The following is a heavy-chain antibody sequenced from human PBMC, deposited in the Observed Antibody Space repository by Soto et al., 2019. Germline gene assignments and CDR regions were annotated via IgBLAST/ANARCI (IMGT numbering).Heavy chain of an antibody. D-gene: IGHD6-19*01. J-gene: IGHJ5*02. CDR2: ISSSSYI. CDR1: GFTFSSYT. V-gene: IGHV3-21*01. CDR3: ARETGWSPFNWFDP. Sequence: GGSLRLSCAASGFTFSSYTMHWVRQAPGKGLEWVSSISSSSYIYYADSVKGRLTISRDNAKNSLYLQMNSLRPEDTAVYYCARETGWSPFNWFDPWGQGTLVTVSS.